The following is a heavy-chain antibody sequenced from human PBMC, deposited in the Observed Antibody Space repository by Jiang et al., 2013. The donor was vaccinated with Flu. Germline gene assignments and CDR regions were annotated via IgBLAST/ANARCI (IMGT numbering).Heavy chain of an antibody. CDR1: GGSISSSSYY. CDR3: AIGPYYYDSSGYSPYCSSTSCYPRTRPPYYFDY. D-gene: IGHD3-22*01. J-gene: IGHJ4*02. CDR2: IYYSGST. V-gene: IGHV4-39*01. Sequence: GLVKPSETLSLTCTVSGGSISSSSYYWGWIRQPPGKGLEWIGSIYYSGSTYYNPSLKSRVTISVDTSKNQFSLKLSSVTAADTAVYYCAIGPYYYDSSGYSPYCSSTSCYPRTRPPYYFDYWGQGTLVTVSS.